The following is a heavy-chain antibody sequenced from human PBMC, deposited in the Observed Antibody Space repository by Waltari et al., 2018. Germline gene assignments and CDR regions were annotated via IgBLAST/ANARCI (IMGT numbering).Heavy chain of an antibody. CDR1: GFTFSSYA. D-gene: IGHD7-27*01. J-gene: IGHJ4*02. V-gene: IGHV3-74*01. CDR3: VRDNWGQTD. CDR2: LHSDGSDT. Sequence: EVQLVESGGGLVQPGGSLGRSCVASGFTFSSYAMFWVRQAPGKGPVWVSRLHSDGSDTIYADSVKCRFTISRDNAKNTLFLQMNSLRVEDTAVYYCVRDNWGQTDWGQGTLVTVSS.